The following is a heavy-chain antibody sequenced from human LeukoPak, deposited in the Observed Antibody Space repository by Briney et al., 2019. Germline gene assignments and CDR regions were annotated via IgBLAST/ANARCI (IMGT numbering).Heavy chain of an antibody. J-gene: IGHJ4*02. CDR2: IKQDGSQK. CDR1: GFTFSIDW. V-gene: IGHV3-7*04. CDR3: ARGGNNYVHFDY. D-gene: IGHD5-24*01. Sequence: GGSLRLSCAASGFTFSIDWMNWVRQAPGRGLEWVASIKQDGSQKFYVDSVKGRFTISRDNAENSLNLQMNSLRAEDTAVYYCARGGNNYVHFDYWGQGTLVTVSS.